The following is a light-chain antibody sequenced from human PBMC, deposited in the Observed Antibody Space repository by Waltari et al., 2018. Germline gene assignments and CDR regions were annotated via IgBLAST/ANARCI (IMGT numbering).Light chain of an antibody. Sequence: QSVLAQPPSVSGAPGQRVTISCSGSSYNIGEGSDVKWYQHLPGTAPKLLIYGNSNRPSGVPDRFSGSKSGTSASLAITGLQAEDEADYYCQSYDSSLSGSVFGGGTKLTVL. CDR2: GNS. CDR3: QSYDSSLSGSV. V-gene: IGLV1-40*01. J-gene: IGLJ3*02. CDR1: SYNIGEGSD.